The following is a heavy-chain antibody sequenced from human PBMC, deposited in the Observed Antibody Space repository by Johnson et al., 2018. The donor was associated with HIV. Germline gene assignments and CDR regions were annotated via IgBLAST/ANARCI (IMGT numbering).Heavy chain of an antibody. CDR2: IYSGGST. D-gene: IGHD1-7*01. CDR3: ATALTGTRPFDI. CDR1: GFTFSDYY. J-gene: IGHJ3*02. V-gene: IGHV3-66*02. Sequence: VQLVESGGGLVKPGGSLRLSCAASGFTFSDYYMSWIRQAPGKGLEWVSVIYSGGSTYYADSVKGRFTISRDNSKNTLYLQMNSLRAEDTAVYYCATALTGTRPFDIWGQGTMVTVAS.